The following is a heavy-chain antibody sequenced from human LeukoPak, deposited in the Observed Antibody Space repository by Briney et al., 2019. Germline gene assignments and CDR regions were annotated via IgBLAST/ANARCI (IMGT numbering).Heavy chain of an antibody. J-gene: IGHJ6*02. D-gene: IGHD6-19*01. Sequence: ASVKVSCKASGYTFTSYDINWVRQATGQGLEWMGWVNPNSGNTGYAQKFQGRVTMTRNTSISTAYMELSSLRSEDTAVYYCARAYSSGWYNYCYGMDVWGQGTTVTVSS. CDR3: ARAYSSGWYNYCYGMDV. CDR1: GYTFTSYD. V-gene: IGHV1-8*01. CDR2: VNPNSGNT.